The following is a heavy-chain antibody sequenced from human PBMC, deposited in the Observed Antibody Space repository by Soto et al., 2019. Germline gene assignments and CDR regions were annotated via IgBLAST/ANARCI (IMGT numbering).Heavy chain of an antibody. J-gene: IGHJ5*02. CDR3: ARAYCGGDCYPNWFDP. CDR1: GGTFSSYA. D-gene: IGHD2-21*02. V-gene: IGHV1-69*13. CDR2: IIPIFGTA. Sequence: RASVKVSCKASGGTFSSYAISWVRQAPGQGLEWMGGIIPIFGTADYAQKFQGRVTITADESTSTAYMELSSLRSEDTAVYYCARAYCGGDCYPNWFDPWGQGTLVTVSS.